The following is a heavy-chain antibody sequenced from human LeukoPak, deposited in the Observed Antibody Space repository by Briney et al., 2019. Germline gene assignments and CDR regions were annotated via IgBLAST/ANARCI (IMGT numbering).Heavy chain of an antibody. Sequence: ASVKVSCKAPGGTFSSYAISWVRQAPGQGLEWMGRIIPIFGIANYAQKFQGRVTITADKSTSTAYMELSSLRSEDTAVYYCARDQLEQWPERGGDYFDYWGQGTLVTVSS. J-gene: IGHJ4*02. V-gene: IGHV1-69*04. D-gene: IGHD6-19*01. CDR3: ARDQLEQWPERGGDYFDY. CDR2: IIPIFGIA. CDR1: GGTFSSYA.